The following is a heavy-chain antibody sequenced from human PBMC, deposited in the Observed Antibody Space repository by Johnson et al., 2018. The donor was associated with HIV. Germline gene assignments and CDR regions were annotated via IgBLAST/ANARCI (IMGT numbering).Heavy chain of an antibody. CDR3: ARERYGSQAIDAFDI. Sequence: VQLVESGGGVVQPGRSLRLSCAASGFTFSSYAMHWVRQAPGKGLEWVAVISYHGSNKYYADSVKGRFTISRDNSKNTLYLQMNSLRTEDTAVYYCARERYGSQAIDAFDIWGQGTLVTVSS. D-gene: IGHD2-15*01. CDR2: ISYHGSNK. J-gene: IGHJ3*02. CDR1: GFTFSSYA. V-gene: IGHV3-30-3*01.